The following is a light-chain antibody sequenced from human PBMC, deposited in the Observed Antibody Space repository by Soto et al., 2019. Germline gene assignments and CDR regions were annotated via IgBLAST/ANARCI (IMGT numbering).Light chain of an antibody. CDR3: NSYTSSSTRV. Sequence: QSALTQPASVSGSPGQSITISCTGTSSDVGRYNYVSWYQQHPGKAPKLMIYDVTYRPSGVSNRFSGSKSGNTASLTISGLQAEDEADYYCNSYTSSSTRVFGTGTKLTAL. V-gene: IGLV2-14*03. J-gene: IGLJ1*01. CDR2: DVT. CDR1: SSDVGRYNY.